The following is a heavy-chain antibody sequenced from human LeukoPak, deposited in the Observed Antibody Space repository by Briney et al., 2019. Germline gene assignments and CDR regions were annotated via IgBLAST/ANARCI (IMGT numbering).Heavy chain of an antibody. CDR1: GYTFTTYG. CDR2: ISAYNGNT. J-gene: IGHJ4*02. CDR3: ARFRMPYFDY. D-gene: IGHD2-2*01. Sequence: ASVKVSCKASGYTFTTYGITWVRQAPGQGLEWMGWISAYNGNTNYAQKFQGRVTITADESTSTAYMELSSLRSEDTAVYYCARFRMPYFDYWGQGTLVTVSS. V-gene: IGHV1-18*01.